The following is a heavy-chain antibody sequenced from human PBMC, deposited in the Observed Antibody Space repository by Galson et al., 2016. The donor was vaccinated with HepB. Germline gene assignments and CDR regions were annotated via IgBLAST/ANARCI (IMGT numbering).Heavy chain of an antibody. CDR1: GDSISSGGFY. CDR2: IYYTGNS. J-gene: IGHJ4*02. CDR3: ARVSGGSSDYFDY. V-gene: IGHV4-31*03. D-gene: IGHD6-6*01. Sequence: TLSLTCTVSGDSISSGGFYWSWIRQNPGRGLEWIGYIYYTGNSFYNSSLKRRVSISADTSKNQFSLKLSSVTAADTAVYYCARVSGGSSDYFDYWGQGTLVTVSS.